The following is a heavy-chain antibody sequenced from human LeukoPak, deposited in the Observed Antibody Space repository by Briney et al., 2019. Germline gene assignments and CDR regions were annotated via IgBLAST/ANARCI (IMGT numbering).Heavy chain of an antibody. CDR1: GFTFTSSA. Sequence: VASVTVSCKASGFTFTSSAVQWVRQARGQRLEWIGWIVVGSGNTNYAQKFQERVTITRDMSTSTAYMELSSLRSEDTAVYYCAAESTNYGMDVWGQGTTVTVSS. CDR2: IVVGSGNT. J-gene: IGHJ6*02. CDR3: AAESTNYGMDV. V-gene: IGHV1-58*01.